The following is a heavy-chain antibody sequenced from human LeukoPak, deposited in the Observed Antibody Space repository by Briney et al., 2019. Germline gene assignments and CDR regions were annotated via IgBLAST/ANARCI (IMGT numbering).Heavy chain of an antibody. D-gene: IGHD2-21*01. Sequence: GGSLRLSCAASGFTFSSYWMSWVRQAPGEGLEWVANIKQDGSEKYYVDSVKGRFTISRDNAKNSLYLQMNSLRAEDTAVYYCAAYCGGDCSPFDAFDIWGQGTMVAVSS. CDR1: GFTFSSYW. CDR3: AAYCGGDCSPFDAFDI. CDR2: IKQDGSEK. J-gene: IGHJ3*02. V-gene: IGHV3-7*01.